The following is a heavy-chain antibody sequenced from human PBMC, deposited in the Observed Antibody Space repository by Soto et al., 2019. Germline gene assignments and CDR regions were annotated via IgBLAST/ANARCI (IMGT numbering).Heavy chain of an antibody. D-gene: IGHD6-19*01. Sequence: QVQLVQSGAEVKKPGASVKVSCKASGYTFTSYGISWVRQAPGQGLEWMGWISAYNGNTNYAQKLQGRVTMTTDTSTSTAYMELSSLRSDDAAVYYCARDRIAVAGAVGGCFCPLGQGTLVTVSS. CDR3: ARDRIAVAGAVGGCFCP. CDR1: GYTFTSYG. J-gene: IGHJ5*02. V-gene: IGHV1-18*01. CDR2: ISAYNGNT.